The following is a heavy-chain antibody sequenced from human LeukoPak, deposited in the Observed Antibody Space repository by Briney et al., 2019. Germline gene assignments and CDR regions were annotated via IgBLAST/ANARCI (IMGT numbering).Heavy chain of an antibody. CDR1: GFTFSDYY. Sequence: GGSLRLSCAASGFTFSDYYMSWIRQAPGKGLEWVSYISSSGSTIYYADSVKGRFTVSRDNSKNTLFLQMNSLRAEDTAVYYCAKDGGLWVSAHWGDSWGRGTLVTVSS. CDR3: AKDGGLWVSAHWGDS. D-gene: IGHD7-27*01. V-gene: IGHV3-11*01. J-gene: IGHJ4*02. CDR2: ISSSGSTI.